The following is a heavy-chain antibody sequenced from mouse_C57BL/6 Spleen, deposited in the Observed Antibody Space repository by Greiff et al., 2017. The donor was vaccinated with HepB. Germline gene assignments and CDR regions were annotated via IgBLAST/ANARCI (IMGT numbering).Heavy chain of an antibody. V-gene: IGHV1-52*01. J-gene: IGHJ1*03. D-gene: IGHD1-1*01. Sequence: QVQLKQPGAELVRPGSSVKLSCKASGYTFTSYWMHWVKQRPIQGLEWIGNIDPSDSETHYNQKFKDKATLTVDKSSSTAYMQLSSLTSEDSAVYYCARSGHYYGSSYWYFDVWGTGTTVTVSS. CDR3: ARSGHYYGSSYWYFDV. CDR1: GYTFTSYW. CDR2: IDPSDSET.